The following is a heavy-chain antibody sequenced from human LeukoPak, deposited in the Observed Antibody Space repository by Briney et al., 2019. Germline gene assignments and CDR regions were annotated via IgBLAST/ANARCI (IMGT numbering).Heavy chain of an antibody. D-gene: IGHD2-21*02. V-gene: IGHV3-9*01. CDR2: ISWNSGSI. Sequence: PGGSLRLSCAASGFTFDDYAMHWVRQAPGKGLEWVSGISWNSGSIGYADSVKGRFTISRDNAKNSLYLQMNSLRAEDTAVYYCAKGPHVKHIVVVTAMPRPAYMDVWGKGTTVTISS. CDR1: GFTFDDYA. CDR3: AKGPHVKHIVVVTAMPRPAYMDV. J-gene: IGHJ6*03.